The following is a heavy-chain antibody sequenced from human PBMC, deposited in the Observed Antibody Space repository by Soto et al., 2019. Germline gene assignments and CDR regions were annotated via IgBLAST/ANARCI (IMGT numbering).Heavy chain of an antibody. J-gene: IGHJ4*02. D-gene: IGHD6-25*01. Sequence: QVQLVQSGTEVRKPGTSVKVSCKTSGFTFSTYDISWVRQASGQGLEWMGWMNPNTGNTGYAQNFQGGVTMTRNTSISTAYMELSSLRSEDTAVYFCARRKERSGPHYFDYWGQGTLVTVSS. CDR3: ARRKERSGPHYFDY. V-gene: IGHV1-8*01. CDR1: GFTFSTYD. CDR2: MNPNTGNT.